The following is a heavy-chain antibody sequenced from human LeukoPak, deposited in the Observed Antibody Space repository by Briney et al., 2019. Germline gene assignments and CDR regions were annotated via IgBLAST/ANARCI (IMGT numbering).Heavy chain of an antibody. Sequence: GGSLRLSCAASGFTFSSYVMNWVRQAPGKGLEWVSLITGRSPATYYTDSVKGRFTISRDNSRNTLYLRINNLRAEDTAVYYCAKARCSNSDCYMPDWWGQGALVTVSS. CDR2: ITGRSPAT. V-gene: IGHV3-23*01. J-gene: IGHJ4*02. CDR1: GFTFSSYV. CDR3: AKARCSNSDCYMPDW. D-gene: IGHD2-2*02.